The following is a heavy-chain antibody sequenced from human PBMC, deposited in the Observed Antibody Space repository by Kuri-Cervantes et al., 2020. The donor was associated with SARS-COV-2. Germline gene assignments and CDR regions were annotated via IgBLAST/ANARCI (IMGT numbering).Heavy chain of an antibody. CDR1: GGSISSSSYY. D-gene: IGHD6-19*01. J-gene: IGHJ2*01. V-gene: IGHV4-39*01. CDR3: ARSRIAVADWYFDL. Sequence: GSLRLSCTVSGGSISSSSYYWGWIRQPPGKGLEWIGSIYYSGSTYYNPSLKSRVTISVDTSKNKFSLKLSSVTAADTAVYYCARSRIAVADWYFDLWGRGTLVTVSS. CDR2: IYYSGST.